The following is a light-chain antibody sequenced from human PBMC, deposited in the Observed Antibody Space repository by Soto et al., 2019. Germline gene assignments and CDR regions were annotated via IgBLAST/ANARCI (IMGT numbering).Light chain of an antibody. CDR2: DIS. Sequence: ECVLTKYTATLSLSHGERAILSCRASQSVAGSLAWYQQKPGQAPRLLIYDISTRAAAIPARFSGSGSGTDFTLTVSSLEPEDFALYYSQQPSNRITFGQGTRLEIK. CDR1: QSVAGS. V-gene: IGKV3-11*01. J-gene: IGKJ5*01. CDR3: QQPSNRIT.